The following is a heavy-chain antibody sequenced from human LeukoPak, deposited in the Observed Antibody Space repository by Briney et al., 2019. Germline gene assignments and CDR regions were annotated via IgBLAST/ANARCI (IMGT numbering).Heavy chain of an antibody. Sequence: SVKVSCKASGGTFSSYAISWVRQAPGQGLEWMGGIIPIFGTANYAQKFQGRVTITADESTSTAYMELSSLRSEDTAVYYCARDAAEAAAGPFDYWGQGTLVTVSS. CDR2: IIPIFGTA. V-gene: IGHV1-69*13. D-gene: IGHD6-13*01. CDR1: GGTFSSYA. J-gene: IGHJ4*02. CDR3: ARDAAEAAAGPFDY.